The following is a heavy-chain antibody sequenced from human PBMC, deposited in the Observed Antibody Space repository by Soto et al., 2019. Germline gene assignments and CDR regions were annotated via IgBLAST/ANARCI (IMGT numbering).Heavy chain of an antibody. CDR1: GYTFTSYY. Sequence: ASVKVSCKASGYTFTSYYMHWVRQAPGQGLEWMGIINPSGGSTSYAQKFQGRVTMTRDTSTSTVYMELSSLRSEDTAVYYCARDSQTHYDYDILTSTDFDYWGQG. CDR2: INPSGGST. J-gene: IGHJ4*02. V-gene: IGHV1-46*01. D-gene: IGHD3-9*01. CDR3: ARDSQTHYDYDILTSTDFDY.